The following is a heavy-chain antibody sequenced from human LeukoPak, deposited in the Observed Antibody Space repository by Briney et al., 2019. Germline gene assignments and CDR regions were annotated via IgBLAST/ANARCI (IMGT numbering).Heavy chain of an antibody. CDR2: ISNDGSDK. Sequence: GGSLRLSCAASGFAFSSYGMHWVRQAPGKGLDWVAFISNDGSDKYYADSVKGRFTISRDNSKNTLYLQMNSLRPEDTAVYYCAKDEPESYSPSDYWGQGTLVTVSS. CDR3: AKDEPESYSPSDY. V-gene: IGHV3-30*18. D-gene: IGHD3-10*01. CDR1: GFAFSSYG. J-gene: IGHJ4*02.